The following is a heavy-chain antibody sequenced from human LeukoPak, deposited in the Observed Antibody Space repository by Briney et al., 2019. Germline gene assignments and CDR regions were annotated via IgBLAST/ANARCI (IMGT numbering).Heavy chain of an antibody. Sequence: ASVKVSCKASGYTFTSYDINWVRQATGQGLEWMGWINPNSGGTNYAQKFQGRVTMTRDTSISTAYMELSRLRSDDTAVYYCARVEYSGSYFAMDVWGKGTTVTVSS. CDR1: GYTFTSYD. D-gene: IGHD1-26*01. J-gene: IGHJ6*03. CDR2: INPNSGGT. CDR3: ARVEYSGSYFAMDV. V-gene: IGHV1-2*02.